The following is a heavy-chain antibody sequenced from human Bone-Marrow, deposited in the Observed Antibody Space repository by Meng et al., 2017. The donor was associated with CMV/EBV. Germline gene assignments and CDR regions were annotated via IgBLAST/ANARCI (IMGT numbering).Heavy chain of an antibody. CDR1: GGSISSSSYY. CDR3: ARVAGGYSSSWYPYYYYGMDV. V-gene: IGHV4-61*05. Sequence: SETLSLTCTVSGGSISSSSYYWSWIRQPPGKGLEWIGYIYYSGSTNYNPSLKSRVTISVDTSKNQFSLKLNSVTAADTAVYYCARVAGGYSSSWYPYYYYGMDVWGQGTTVTVSS. J-gene: IGHJ6*02. CDR2: IYYSGST. D-gene: IGHD6-13*01.